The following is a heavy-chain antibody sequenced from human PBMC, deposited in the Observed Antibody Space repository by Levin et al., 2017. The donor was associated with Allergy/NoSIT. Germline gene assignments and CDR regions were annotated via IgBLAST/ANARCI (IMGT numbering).Heavy chain of an antibody. J-gene: IGHJ6*02. D-gene: IGHD2-15*01. V-gene: IGHV3-23*01. CDR3: AKGGPYPYCSAAKGWSGYYYYAMDV. CDR2: ISGSGLQT. CDR1: GFTFSNYA. Sequence: PGGSLRLSCATSGFTFSNYAMHWVRQAPGKGLEWVSGISGSGLQTYHADSVKGRFTISRDPSKKMLNLEMNSLRVEDTALYYCAKGGPYPYCSAAKGWSGYYYYAMDVWGQGTTVTVS.